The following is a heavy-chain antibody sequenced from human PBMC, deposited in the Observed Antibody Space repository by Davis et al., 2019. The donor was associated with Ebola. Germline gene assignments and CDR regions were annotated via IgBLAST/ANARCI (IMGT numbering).Heavy chain of an antibody. Sequence: GESLKISCAASGFTVSSNYMSWVRQAPGKGLEWVSVIYSGGSTYYADSVKGRFTISRDNSKNTLYLQMNSLRAEDTAVYYCARELEVLLWFGEVDYWGQGTLVTVSS. CDR2: IYSGGST. V-gene: IGHV3-66*01. D-gene: IGHD3-10*01. CDR3: ARELEVLLWFGEVDY. J-gene: IGHJ4*02. CDR1: GFTVSSNY.